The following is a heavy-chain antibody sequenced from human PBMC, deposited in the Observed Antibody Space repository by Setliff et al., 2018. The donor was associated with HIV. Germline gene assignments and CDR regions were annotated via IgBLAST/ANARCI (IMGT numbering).Heavy chain of an antibody. CDR3: AREGYSVDAFDI. V-gene: IGHV1-18*01. Sequence: ASVKVSCKASGGTFNSYAINWVRQAPGQGLEWMGGISAENGSTNYAQKLQGRVTMTTDTSTSTAYMELRSLRSDDTAVYYCAREGYSVDAFDIWGQGTMVTVSS. CDR2: ISAENGST. D-gene: IGHD4-4*01. CDR1: GGTFNSYA. J-gene: IGHJ3*02.